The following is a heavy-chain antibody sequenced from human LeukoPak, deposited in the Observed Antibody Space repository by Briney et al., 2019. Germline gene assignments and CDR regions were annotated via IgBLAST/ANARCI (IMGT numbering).Heavy chain of an antibody. D-gene: IGHD4-11*01. CDR3: ARATTTYYFDS. Sequence: SETLSLTCTVSGGSISSYYWSWIRQPPGKGLEWIGYISDSGSTNYNSPLESRITISLDTSKNQFSLKLTSLTAADTAVYYCARATTTYYFDSWGQGILVTVSS. J-gene: IGHJ4*02. CDR1: GGSISSYY. V-gene: IGHV4-59*01. CDR2: ISDSGST.